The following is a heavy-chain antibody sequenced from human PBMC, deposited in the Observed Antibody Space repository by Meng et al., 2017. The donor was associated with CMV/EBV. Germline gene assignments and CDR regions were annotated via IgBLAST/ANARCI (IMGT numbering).Heavy chain of an antibody. J-gene: IGHJ4*02. Sequence: GSLRLSCAVYGGSFSGYYWSWIRRPPGKGLEWIGEINHSGSTNYNPSLKSRVTISIDTSKNQFSQNLNSVTAADTAVYYCARGVDYGGISDYWGQGTLVTVSS. V-gene: IGHV4-34*01. CDR2: INHSGST. CDR1: GGSFSGYY. CDR3: ARGVDYGGISDY. D-gene: IGHD4-23*01.